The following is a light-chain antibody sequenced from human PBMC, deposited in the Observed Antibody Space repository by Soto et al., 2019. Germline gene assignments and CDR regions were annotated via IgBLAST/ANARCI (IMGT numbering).Light chain of an antibody. Sequence: EIQMTQSPSTLSASVGYRVTITCRASQTISSWLAWYQQKPGKPPKLLIFDASTLQRGVPSRFSGSGSGTEFTLTISSLQPDDFATYYCQHYNSYSEAFGQGTKVDIK. J-gene: IGKJ1*01. CDR1: QTISSW. CDR3: QHYNSYSEA. CDR2: DAS. V-gene: IGKV1-5*01.